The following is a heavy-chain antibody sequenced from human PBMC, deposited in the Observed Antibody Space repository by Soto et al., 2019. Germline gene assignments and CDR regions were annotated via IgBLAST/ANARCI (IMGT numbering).Heavy chain of an antibody. J-gene: IGHJ6*02. CDR1: GFTFGYYW. Sequence: GGSLRLSCAASGFTFGYYWMSWVRQAPGKGLEWLATIKWDASEKKYVDSVKGRFTMSRDNSKNTLFLQMNGLRAEDTAVYYCAKVTKRAAAGRYEYYKYGMDVWGQGTTVTVSS. V-gene: IGHV3-7*03. D-gene: IGHD6-13*01. CDR2: IKWDASEK. CDR3: AKVTKRAAAGRYEYYKYGMDV.